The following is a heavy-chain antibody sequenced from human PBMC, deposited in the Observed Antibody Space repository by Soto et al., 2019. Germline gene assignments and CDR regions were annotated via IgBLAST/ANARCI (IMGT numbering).Heavy chain of an antibody. D-gene: IGHD3-22*01. Sequence: GGSLRLSCAASGFAVGSNFMSWALQAPGKGLQRDSLIYAGGSTYYADSVKGRFTISRDKSKNTLFLQMNSLRAEDTAVYYCARGARMGYYDSSGYCFDPWGQGTLVTVPS. CDR3: ARGARMGYYDSSGYCFDP. J-gene: IGHJ5*02. V-gene: IGHV3-66*01. CDR2: IYAGGST. CDR1: GFAVGSNF.